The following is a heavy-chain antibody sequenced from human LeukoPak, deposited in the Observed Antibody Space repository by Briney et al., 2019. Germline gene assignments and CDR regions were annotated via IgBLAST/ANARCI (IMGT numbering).Heavy chain of an antibody. CDR2: IWYDGSNK. D-gene: IGHD2-2*02. CDR1: GLTFSSYG. V-gene: IGHV3-33*01. Sequence: PGGTLRLSCAASGLTFSSYGMHWVRQAPGKGLEWVAVIWYDGSNKYYADSVKGRFTISRDNSKNTLYLQMNSLRAEDTAVYYCARQKAYCSSTSCYTYDAFDIWGQGTMVTVSS. J-gene: IGHJ3*02. CDR3: ARQKAYCSSTSCYTYDAFDI.